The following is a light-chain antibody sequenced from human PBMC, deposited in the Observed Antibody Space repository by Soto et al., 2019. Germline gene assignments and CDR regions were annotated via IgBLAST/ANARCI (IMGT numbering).Light chain of an antibody. CDR3: ASYSGNSVFYV. J-gene: IGLJ1*01. CDR2: EVS. Sequence: QSALTQPPSASGSPGQSVTISCTGTSSDVGGYDYVSWYQQHPGKAPKLMIYEVSKRPSGVPDRFSGSKSGNTASLTVSGLQAEDVADYYCASYSGNSVFYVFGTGTKVTVL. V-gene: IGLV2-8*01. CDR1: SSDVGGYDY.